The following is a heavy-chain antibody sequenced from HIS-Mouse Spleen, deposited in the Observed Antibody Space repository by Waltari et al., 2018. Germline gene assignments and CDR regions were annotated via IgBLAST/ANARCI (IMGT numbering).Heavy chain of an antibody. Sequence: EVQLVESGGGWVQPGGSLILSCAASGSPFSGYSTNWVRQAPGKVLEWVSYISSSSSTIYYANSVKGRFTISRDNAKNSLFLQMNSLRAEDTAVYYCARDLGNWFDPWGQGTLVTVSS. CDR2: ISSSSSTI. V-gene: IGHV3-48*01. CDR1: GSPFSGYS. CDR3: ARDLGNWFDP. J-gene: IGHJ5*02.